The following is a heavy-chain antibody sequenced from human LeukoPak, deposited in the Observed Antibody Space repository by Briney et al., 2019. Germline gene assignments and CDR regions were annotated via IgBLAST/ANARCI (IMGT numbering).Heavy chain of an antibody. J-gene: IGHJ4*02. CDR3: ARHLSTIFGVVDFDY. Sequence: PSETLSLTCTVSGGSISSYYWGWIRQPPGKGLEWIGSIYYSGSTYYNPSLKSRVTISVDTSKNQFSLKLSSVTAADTAVYYCARHLSTIFGVVDFDYWGQGTLVTVSS. D-gene: IGHD3-3*01. CDR1: GGSISSYY. CDR2: IYYSGST. V-gene: IGHV4-39*01.